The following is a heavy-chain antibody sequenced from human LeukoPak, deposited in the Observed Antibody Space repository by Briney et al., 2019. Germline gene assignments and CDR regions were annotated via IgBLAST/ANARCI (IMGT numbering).Heavy chain of an antibody. J-gene: IGHJ3*02. V-gene: IGHV4-61*02. Sequence: PSETLSLTCTVSGGSISSGGYYWSWIRQPAGKGLEWIGRIYTSGSTNYNPSLKSRVTMSVDTSKNQFSLKLSSVTAADTAVYYCARDSVTRAFDIWGQGTMVTVSS. CDR2: IYTSGST. CDR1: GGSISSGGYY. D-gene: IGHD4-23*01. CDR3: ARDSVTRAFDI.